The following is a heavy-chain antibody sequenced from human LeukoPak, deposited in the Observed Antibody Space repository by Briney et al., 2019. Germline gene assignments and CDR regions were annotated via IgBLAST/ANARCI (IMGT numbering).Heavy chain of an antibody. V-gene: IGHV3-23*01. CDR1: GFTFSSYA. CDR2: ISGGST. Sequence: GGSLRLSCAASGFTFSSYAMSWVRQAPGKGLEWVSAISGGSTYYADSVKGRFTISRDNSKNTLYLQMNSLRAEDMAVYYCAKAWGRVLGWFDPWGQGTLVTVSS. CDR3: AKAWGRVLGWFDP. D-gene: IGHD6-19*01. J-gene: IGHJ5*02.